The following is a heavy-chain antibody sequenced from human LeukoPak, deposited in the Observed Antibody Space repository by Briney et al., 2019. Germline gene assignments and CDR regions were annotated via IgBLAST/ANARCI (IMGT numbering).Heavy chain of an antibody. Sequence: GGSLRLSCAASGFTFSRYWMAWVRQAPGKGLEWVSKISVSGGDTYYADSVKGRFTISRDNSRNTLYLQMNSLRAEDTALYYCAGRDSYDGSAYNNDYWGQGTLVTVSS. D-gene: IGHD3-22*01. V-gene: IGHV3-23*01. J-gene: IGHJ4*02. CDR3: AGRDSYDGSAYNNDY. CDR1: GFTFSRYW. CDR2: ISVSGGDT.